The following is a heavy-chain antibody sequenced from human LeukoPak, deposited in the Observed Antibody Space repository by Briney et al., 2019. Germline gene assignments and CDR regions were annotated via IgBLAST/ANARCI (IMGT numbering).Heavy chain of an antibody. CDR2: FHTRGST. J-gene: IGHJ4*02. CDR1: RGSTSSGNYY. D-gene: IGHD2-15*01. V-gene: IGHV4-61*02. Sequence: SQTLSLTCTVSRGSTSSGNYYWSWIRQPAGKGLEWIGRFHTRGSTNYNPSLKSRVTISVDTSKNQFSLKLSSVTAADTAVYYCARGYCSGSTCYYFDYWGQETLVTVSS. CDR3: ARGYCSGSTCYYFDY.